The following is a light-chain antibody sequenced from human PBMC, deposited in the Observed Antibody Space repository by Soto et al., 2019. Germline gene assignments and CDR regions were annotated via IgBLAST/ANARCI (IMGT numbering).Light chain of an antibody. CDR3: QEYVTSRT. CDR1: QSVSSSF. CDR2: AAS. V-gene: IGKV3-20*01. Sequence: EIVLTQCAGTLSLSAGERSTLSCRASQSVSSSFLAWYQQRPGQAPRLLIYAASNTAPGIPDRFSGSGSGTDFTLTISRLEPEDIAVYYCQEYVTSRTFGQGTKVDIK. J-gene: IGKJ1*01.